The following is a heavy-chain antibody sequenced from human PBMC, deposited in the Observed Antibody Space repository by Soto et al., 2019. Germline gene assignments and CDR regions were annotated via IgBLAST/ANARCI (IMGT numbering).Heavy chain of an antibody. D-gene: IGHD3-22*01. CDR2: IDPSDSQT. CDR1: GSSFAGYG. J-gene: IGHJ4*02. Sequence: PXESLKISFKGFGSSFAGYGITWVRQNPGKGLEWMGRIDPSDSQTYYSPSFRGHVTISVTKSITTVFLQWSSLRASDTAMYYCARQIYDSDTGPNFQYYFDSWGQGTPVTVSS. CDR3: ARQIYDSDTGPNFQYYFDS. V-gene: IGHV5-10-1*01.